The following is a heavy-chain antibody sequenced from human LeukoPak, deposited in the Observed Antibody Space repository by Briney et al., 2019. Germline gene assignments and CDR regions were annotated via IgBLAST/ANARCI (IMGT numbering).Heavy chain of an antibody. CDR3: AKVQLGIGVDY. D-gene: IGHD7-27*01. Sequence: SGGSLRLSCAASGFSFSSYAVSWVRQAPGKGLEWVSGISDGGSRTYYADSVKGRFTISRDDSMNTLYLQMNSLRAEDTAVYYCAKVQLGIGVDYWGQGTLVTVSS. CDR2: ISDGGSRT. CDR1: GFSFSSYA. V-gene: IGHV3-23*01. J-gene: IGHJ4*02.